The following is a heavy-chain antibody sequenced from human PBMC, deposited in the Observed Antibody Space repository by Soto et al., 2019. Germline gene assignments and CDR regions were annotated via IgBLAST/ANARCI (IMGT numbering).Heavy chain of an antibody. CDR1: GVNFSSYG. CDR2: IRYDGRNN. V-gene: IGHV3-33*01. Sequence: PWCSLWLSCAASGVNFSSYGMHWVRHVPGKGLGWVAGIRYDGRNNYYADSVKVRFTISRDYSKNTMFLQMNSLRAEDTALYCCARHVDYYDRSGYSRSNYDSWGRGTLVTVSS. D-gene: IGHD3-22*01. CDR3: ARHVDYYDRSGYSRSNYDS. J-gene: IGHJ4*02.